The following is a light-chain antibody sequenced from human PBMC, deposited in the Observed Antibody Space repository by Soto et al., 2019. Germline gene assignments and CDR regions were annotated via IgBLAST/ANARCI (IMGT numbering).Light chain of an antibody. J-gene: IGKJ4*01. CDR1: QSASSYY. CDR2: GAS. CDR3: QQVKSYSGT. V-gene: IGKV3-20*01. Sequence: DIVLTQSPCILSLSPGERATLSCRASQSASSYYLAWYQQKPGQAPKLLIYGASTRATGIPARFSGSGSGTRGTLTIASLQPEDFATYYCQQVKSYSGTFGRGTKVDI.